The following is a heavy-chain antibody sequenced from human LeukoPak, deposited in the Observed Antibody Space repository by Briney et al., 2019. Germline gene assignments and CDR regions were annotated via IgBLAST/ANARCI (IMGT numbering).Heavy chain of an antibody. CDR1: GGSISSGDYY. CDR3: ARSPYYYDNSGYVDAFDI. D-gene: IGHD3-22*01. Sequence: SQTLSLTCTVSGGSISSGDYYWSWIRQPPGKGLEWIGYIYYSGSTYYNPSLKSRFTISVDTYKNQFSLKLSSVTAADTAVYYCARSPYYYDNSGYVDAFDIWGQGTMVTVSS. J-gene: IGHJ3*02. CDR2: IYYSGST. V-gene: IGHV4-30-4*01.